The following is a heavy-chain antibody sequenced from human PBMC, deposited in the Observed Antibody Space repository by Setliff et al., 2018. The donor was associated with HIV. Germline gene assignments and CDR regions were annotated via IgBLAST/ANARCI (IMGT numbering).Heavy chain of an antibody. J-gene: IGHJ4*02. V-gene: IGHV3-21*04. Sequence: GGSLRLSCAASGFTFSSYSMNWVRQAPGKGLEWVSSISSSSSYIYYADSVKGRFTISRDNAKNSLYLQMNSLRAEDTAFYYCARQTFYLSGSYRLYYFDYWGPGTLVTVSS. D-gene: IGHD3-16*02. CDR1: GFTFSSYS. CDR2: ISSSSSYI. CDR3: ARQTFYLSGSYRLYYFDY.